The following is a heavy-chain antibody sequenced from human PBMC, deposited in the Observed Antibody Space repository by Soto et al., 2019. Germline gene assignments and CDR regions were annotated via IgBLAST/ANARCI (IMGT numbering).Heavy chain of an antibody. V-gene: IGHV3-66*01. CDR2: IYSGGST. J-gene: IGHJ3*02. CDR1: GFTVSSNY. CDR3: ARYPCGGRCYSDSDHRLRAFDI. D-gene: IGHD2-15*01. Sequence: PGGSLRLSCAASGFTVSSNYMSWVRQAPGKGLEWVSVIYSGGSTYYADSVKGRFTISRDNSKNTLYLQMNSLRAEDTAVYYCARYPCGGRCYSDSDHRLRAFDIWGQGTMVTVSS.